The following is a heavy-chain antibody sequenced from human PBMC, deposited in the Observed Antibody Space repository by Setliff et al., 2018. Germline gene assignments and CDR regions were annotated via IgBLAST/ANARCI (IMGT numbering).Heavy chain of an antibody. CDR2: VYHSGTT. D-gene: IGHD6-6*01. CDR1: GGSISTYY. Sequence: PAETLFLTCTVSGGSISTYYWSWIRQPPGKGLEFIGYVYHSGTTNYDPSLKSRVTMSVDTSNNQFSLKLTSVTAADTAVYYCARGRNVAARLLDSWGQGARVTVSS. V-gene: IGHV4-59*12. CDR3: ARGRNVAARLLDS. J-gene: IGHJ4*02.